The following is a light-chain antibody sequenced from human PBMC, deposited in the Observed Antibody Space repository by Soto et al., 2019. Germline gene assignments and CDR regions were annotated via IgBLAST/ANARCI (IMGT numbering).Light chain of an antibody. CDR1: QSISNY. J-gene: IGKJ5*01. CDR2: AAS. V-gene: IGKV1-39*01. Sequence: DIQMTQSPSSLSASVGDSVTIPCRASQSISNYLNWYQQKPGKAPKLLIYAASNLQSGVPSRFSGAGSGTDFTLTISSLQPEDIATYYCQENDSLPPTFGQGTRLEIK. CDR3: QENDSLPPT.